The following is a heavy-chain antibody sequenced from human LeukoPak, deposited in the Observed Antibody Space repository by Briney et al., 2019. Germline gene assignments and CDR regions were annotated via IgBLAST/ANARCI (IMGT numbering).Heavy chain of an antibody. CDR3: AKVGTGNQYGSGDFDL. D-gene: IGHD3-10*01. CDR1: EFRFSSYS. V-gene: IGHV3-21*01. J-gene: IGHJ4*02. Sequence: GGSLRLSCVASEFRFSSYSMNWVRQAPGKAPQWVSAISSSSSSIKYADSVKGRFTISRDNAKSSVYLEMNNLRVEDTDVYYCAKVGTGNQYGSGDFDLWGQGSLVTVSS. CDR2: ISSSSSSI.